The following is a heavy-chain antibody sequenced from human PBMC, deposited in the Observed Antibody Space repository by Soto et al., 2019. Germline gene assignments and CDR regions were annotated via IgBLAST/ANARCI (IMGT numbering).Heavy chain of an antibody. V-gene: IGHV3-23*01. D-gene: IGHD2-2*01. CDR1: GFTFSSYA. CDR2: ISGSGGST. J-gene: IGHJ1*01. CDR3: AKDWVYCSSTSCNHPPPLRYCQH. Sequence: EVQLLESGGGLVQPGGSLRLSCAASGFTFSSYAMSWVRQAPGKGLEWVSAISGSGGSTYYADSVKGRFTISRDNSKNPXXLXMXXRRAEDTAVYYCAKDWVYCSSTSCNHPPPLRYCQHWGQGTLVTVSS.